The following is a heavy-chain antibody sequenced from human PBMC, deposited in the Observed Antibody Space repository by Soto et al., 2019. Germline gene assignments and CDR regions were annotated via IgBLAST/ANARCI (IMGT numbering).Heavy chain of an antibody. Sequence: PGESLKISCAASGFTFSSYGMHWVRQAPGKGLEWVAVISYDGSNKYYADSVKGRFTISRDNSKNTLYLQMNSPRAEDTAVYYCAKDKYDSSGYVSAFDIWGQGTMVTVSS. CDR3: AKDKYDSSGYVSAFDI. V-gene: IGHV3-30*18. CDR1: GFTFSSYG. J-gene: IGHJ3*02. D-gene: IGHD3-22*01. CDR2: ISYDGSNK.